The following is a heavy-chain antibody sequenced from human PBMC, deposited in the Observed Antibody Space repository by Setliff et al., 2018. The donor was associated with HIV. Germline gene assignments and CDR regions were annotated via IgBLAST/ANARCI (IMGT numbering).Heavy chain of an antibody. D-gene: IGHD6-19*01. J-gene: IGHJ6*03. V-gene: IGHV3-48*01. CDR2: IRSSGKAI. CDR1: GFTFSSYS. CDR3: AREGYSSVSGAYMDV. Sequence: GGSLRLSCAASGFTFSSYSMNWVRQAPGKGLEWVSYIRSSGKAIYYADSVKGRFTTSRDDGKNSLYLQMDGLGVADTAVYYCAREGYSSVSGAYMDVWGKGTTVTVSS.